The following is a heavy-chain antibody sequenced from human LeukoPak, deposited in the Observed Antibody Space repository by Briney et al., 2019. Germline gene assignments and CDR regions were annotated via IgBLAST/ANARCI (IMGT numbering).Heavy chain of an antibody. V-gene: IGHV1-69*13. CDR2: IIPIFGTA. D-gene: IGHD5-12*01. CDR3: ARVPIRGYGNDAFDI. Sequence: SVKVSCKASGGTFSSYAISWVRQAPGQGLEWMGGIIPIFGTANYAQKFQGRVTITADESTSTAYMELSSLRSEDTAVYYCARVPIRGYGNDAFDIWGQGTMVTVSS. CDR1: GGTFSSYA. J-gene: IGHJ3*02.